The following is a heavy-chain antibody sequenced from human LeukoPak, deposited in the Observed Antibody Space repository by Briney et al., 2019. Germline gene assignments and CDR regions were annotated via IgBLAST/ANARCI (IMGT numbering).Heavy chain of an antibody. Sequence: GGSLRLSCAASGFTFSSYAMSWVRQAPGKGLEWVSAISGSGGSTYYADSVKGRFTISRDNSKNTLYLQMNSLRAEDTAVYYCARCHGSGAGVALRYWGQGTLVTVSS. CDR2: ISGSGGST. D-gene: IGHD6-19*01. J-gene: IGHJ4*02. CDR3: ARCHGSGAGVALRY. V-gene: IGHV3-23*01. CDR1: GFTFSSYA.